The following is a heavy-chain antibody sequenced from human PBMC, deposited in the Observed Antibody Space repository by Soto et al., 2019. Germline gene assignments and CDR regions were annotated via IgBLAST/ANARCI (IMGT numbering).Heavy chain of an antibody. CDR2: IYWHDDK. CDR3: AHRRCSGGSCYQNFDY. J-gene: IGHJ4*02. Sequence: QITLKESGPTLVKPTQPLTLTCSLSGFSLSTSGVGVGWIRQPPGKAPEWLALIYWHDDKRYSPSLKSRLTITKDTSQNPVVLTITNMDHADTATYYCAHRRCSGGSCYQNFDYWGQGTLVVVSS. CDR1: GFSLSTSGVG. V-gene: IGHV2-5*01. D-gene: IGHD2-15*01.